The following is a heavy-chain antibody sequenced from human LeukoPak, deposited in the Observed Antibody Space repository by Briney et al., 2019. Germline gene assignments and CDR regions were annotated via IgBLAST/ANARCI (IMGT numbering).Heavy chain of an antibody. V-gene: IGHV3-30-3*01. CDR1: GFTFSSYA. CDR2: ISYDGSNK. CDR3: ARELGYDFEAVIRAFDI. D-gene: IGHD5-12*01. Sequence: GRSLRLSCAASGFTFSSYAMHWVRQAPGKGLEWVAVISYDGSNKYYADSVKGRFTISRDNSKNTLYLQMISLRAEDTAVYYCARELGYDFEAVIRAFDIWGQGTMVTVSS. J-gene: IGHJ3*02.